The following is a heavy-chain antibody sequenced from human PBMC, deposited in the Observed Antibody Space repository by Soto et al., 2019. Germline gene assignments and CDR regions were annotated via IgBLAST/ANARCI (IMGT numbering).Heavy chain of an antibody. CDR3: ARHTSAVAGRDYYYYYSMDV. CDR1: GYSFTSYW. CDR2: IDPSDSYT. J-gene: IGHJ6*02. Sequence: PGESLKISCKGSGYSFTSYWISWVRQMPGKGLEWMGRIDPSDSYTNYSPSFQGHVTISADKSISTAYLQWSSLKASDTAMYYCARHTSAVAGRDYYYYYSMDVWGQGTTGHVS. V-gene: IGHV5-10-1*01. D-gene: IGHD6-19*01.